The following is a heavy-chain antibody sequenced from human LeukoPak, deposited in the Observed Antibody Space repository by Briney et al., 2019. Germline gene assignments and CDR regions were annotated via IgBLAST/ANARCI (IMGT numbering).Heavy chain of an antibody. CDR3: ARVLDLSKRGLDAFDI. CDR1: GGFISIYF. V-gene: IGHV4-59*07. J-gene: IGHJ3*02. D-gene: IGHD3-16*01. Sequence: KTSHTLSLTCTVSGGFISIYFRRWIRQPPGKGREWIGYVYYSGSTNYNPSLKRRVTISVDTSKKQFSLKLSSATAADTAVYYCARVLDLSKRGLDAFDIWGQGTMVTVSS. CDR2: VYYSGST.